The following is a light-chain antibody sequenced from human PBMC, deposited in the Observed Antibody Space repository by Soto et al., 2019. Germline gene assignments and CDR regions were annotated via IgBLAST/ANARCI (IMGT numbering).Light chain of an antibody. J-gene: IGKJ5*01. CDR1: QGISNY. Sequence: DIQRTQSPSSLSASVVERVTITCRASQGISNYLAWYQQKPGKVPKLLIYAASTLQSGVPSRFSGSGSGTDFTLTISSLQPEELATDDCQQRYSTLITGGQGTQLEIK. V-gene: IGKV1-27*01. CDR2: AAS. CDR3: QQRYSTLIT.